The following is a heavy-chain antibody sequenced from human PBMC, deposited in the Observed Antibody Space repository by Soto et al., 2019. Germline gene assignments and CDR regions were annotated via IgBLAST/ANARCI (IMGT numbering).Heavy chain of an antibody. J-gene: IGHJ4*02. CDR1: GFTFSSHS. CDR2: IDSSRRAI. Sequence: EVQLVESGGGLVQPGGSLRLSCAASGFTFSSHSMNWVRQAPGKGLEWVSYIDSSRRAIYYADSVKGRFTISRDTAENFLYLQMNSLRAEDTAVYYCASWAGGSWLGPFDYWGQGTVVTVSS. CDR3: ASWAGGSWLGPFDY. V-gene: IGHV3-48*01. D-gene: IGHD6-13*01.